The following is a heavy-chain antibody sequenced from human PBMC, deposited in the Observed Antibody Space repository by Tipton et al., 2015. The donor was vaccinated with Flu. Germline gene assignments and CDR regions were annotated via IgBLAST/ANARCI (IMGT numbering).Heavy chain of an antibody. CDR2: VYQSGTT. D-gene: IGHD3-22*01. CDR3: ASGYYYRGDY. J-gene: IGHJ4*02. Sequence: GLVKPSETLSLTCAVAGHSITSGHYWGWIRQSPGKGLEWIGSVYQSGTTYYNASLRRRFTMSVDTSRNQFSMKLTSVTAADTAMYYCASGYYYRGDYWGQGTLVTVSS. CDR1: GHSITSGHY. V-gene: IGHV4-38-2*01.